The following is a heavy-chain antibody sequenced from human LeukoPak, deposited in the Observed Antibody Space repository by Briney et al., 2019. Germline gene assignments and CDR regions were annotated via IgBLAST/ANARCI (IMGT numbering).Heavy chain of an antibody. V-gene: IGHV4-39*01. J-gene: IGHJ4*02. CDR1: GGSISSSSYY. CDR3: ARHPTKRYYDSSGYPPYYFDY. D-gene: IGHD3-22*01. CDR2: IYYSGST. Sequence: PSETLSLTCTVSGGSISSSSYYWGWIRQPPGKGLEWIGSIYYSGSTYYNPSLKSRVTMSVDTSKNQFSLKLSSVTAADTAVYYCARHPTKRYYDSSGYPPYYFDYWGQGTLVTVSS.